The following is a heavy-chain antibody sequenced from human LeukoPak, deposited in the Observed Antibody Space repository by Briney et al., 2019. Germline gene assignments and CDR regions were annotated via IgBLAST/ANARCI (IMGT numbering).Heavy chain of an antibody. D-gene: IGHD3-22*01. Sequence: ASVKVSCKASAYTFTGYYMHWVRQAPGHGLEWMGWINPNSGGTNYAQKFQGRVTMTRDTSISTAYMELSRLRSDDTAVYYCARRYYYDSSGYYPLEAFDIWGQGTMVTVSS. CDR3: ARRYYYDSSGYYPLEAFDI. CDR2: INPNSGGT. V-gene: IGHV1-2*02. J-gene: IGHJ3*02. CDR1: AYTFTGYY.